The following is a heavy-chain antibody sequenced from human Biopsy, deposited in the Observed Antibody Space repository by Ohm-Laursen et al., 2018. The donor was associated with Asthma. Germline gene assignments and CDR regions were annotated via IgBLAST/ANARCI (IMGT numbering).Heavy chain of an antibody. V-gene: IGHV3-74*01. CDR2: VNGDGRST. J-gene: IGHJ6*02. CDR1: GFTFSSSW. CDR3: AREPIKATYFYGMDV. Sequence: GSLRLSCAASGFTFSSSWMHWVRQVPGKGLVWVSRVNGDGRSTSYADSVKGRFTISRDKSKSTLYLQLSSLRAEDTAVYFCAREPIKATYFYGMDVWGQGTTVTVSS. D-gene: IGHD3-9*01.